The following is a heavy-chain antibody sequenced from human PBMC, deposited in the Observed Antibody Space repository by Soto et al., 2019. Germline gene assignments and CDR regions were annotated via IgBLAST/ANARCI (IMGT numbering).Heavy chain of an antibody. CDR3: ARDSQRYDILTGYGNY. D-gene: IGHD3-9*01. V-gene: IGHV3-33*01. J-gene: IGHJ4*02. CDR1: GFTFSSYG. CDR2: IWYDGSNK. Sequence: QVQLVESGGGVVQPGRSLRLSCAASGFTFSSYGMHWVRQAPGKGLEWVAVIWYDGSNKYYADSVKGRFTISRDNSKNTLYLQMNSLRAEDTAVYYCARDSQRYDILTGYGNYWGQGTLVTVSS.